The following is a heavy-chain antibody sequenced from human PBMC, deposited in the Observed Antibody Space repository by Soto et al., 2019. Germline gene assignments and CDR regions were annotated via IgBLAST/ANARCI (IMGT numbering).Heavy chain of an antibody. CDR1: GYSFTSYW. CDR2: IDPSDSYT. D-gene: IGHD2-2*01. CDR3: ARSSRNQYQLLLGYYYYYGMDV. Sequence: PGESLKISCKGSGYSFTSYWISWVRQMPGKGLECMGRIDPSDSYTNYSPSFQGHVTITADKSISTAYLQWSSLKASDTAMYYCARSSRNQYQLLLGYYYYYGMDVWGQGTTVTVSS. J-gene: IGHJ6*02. V-gene: IGHV5-10-1*01.